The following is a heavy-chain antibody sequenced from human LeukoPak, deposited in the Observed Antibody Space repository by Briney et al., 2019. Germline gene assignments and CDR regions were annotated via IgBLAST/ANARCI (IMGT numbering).Heavy chain of an antibody. V-gene: IGHV1-8*01. D-gene: IGHD3-22*01. CDR1: GYTFTSYD. CDR3: ARDYFDSSGTIYYFYGLDV. CDR2: MNPNSGNT. J-gene: IGHJ6*02. Sequence: ASVKVSCKASGYTFTSYDINWVRQATGQGLEWMGWMNPNSGNTGYAQKFQGRVTMTRNTSIGTAYMELSSLRSDDTAVYYCARDYFDSSGTIYYFYGLDVWGLGTTVTVSS.